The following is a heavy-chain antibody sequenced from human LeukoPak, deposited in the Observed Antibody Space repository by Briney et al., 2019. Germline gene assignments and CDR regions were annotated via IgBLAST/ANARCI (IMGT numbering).Heavy chain of an antibody. V-gene: IGHV3-23*01. CDR3: TKRGRDWGPFDY. CDR2: ISDGGDRT. Sequence: GGSLRLSCVASGFIFSSYAMSWVRQSPGKGLEWVSSISDGGDRTYYTDSVKGRFTISRDNSKDTLYLEMDSLRDDDTAVYYCTKRGRDWGPFDYWGQGALVTVSS. CDR1: GFIFSSYA. J-gene: IGHJ4*02. D-gene: IGHD7-27*01.